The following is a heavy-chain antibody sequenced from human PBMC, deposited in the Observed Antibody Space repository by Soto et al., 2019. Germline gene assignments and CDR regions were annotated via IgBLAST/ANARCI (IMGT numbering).Heavy chain of an antibody. CDR1: GYTFTNYG. J-gene: IGHJ4*02. V-gene: IGHV1-18*04. CDR3: ARVPTDSSGYYKYYFDY. CDR2: INPYNGNT. D-gene: IGHD3-22*01. Sequence: ASVKVSCKASGYTFTNYGIIWQRQAPGQGLEWMGWINPYNGNTNYAQRVQGRVTMTTDTSTSTAYMELRSLRSDDTAVYYCARVPTDSSGYYKYYFDYWGQGTPVTVSS.